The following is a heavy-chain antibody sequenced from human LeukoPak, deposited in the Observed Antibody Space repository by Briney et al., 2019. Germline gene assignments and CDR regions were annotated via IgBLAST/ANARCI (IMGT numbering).Heavy chain of an antibody. CDR1: GFTFGDYA. CDR3: ARVEMATISRVWGAFDI. J-gene: IGHJ3*02. D-gene: IGHD5-24*01. Sequence: PGGSLRLSCTASGFTFGDYAMSWIRQPPGKGLEWIGEINHSGSTNYNPSLKSRVTISVDTSKNQFSLKLSSVTAADTAVYYCARVEMATISRVWGAFDIWGQGTMVTVSS. CDR2: INHSGST. V-gene: IGHV4-34*01.